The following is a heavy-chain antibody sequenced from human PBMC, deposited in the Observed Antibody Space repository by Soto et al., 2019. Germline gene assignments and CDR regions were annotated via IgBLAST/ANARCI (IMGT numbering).Heavy chain of an antibody. V-gene: IGHV4-59*01. Sequence: QVQLQESGPGLVKPSETLSLTCTVSGGSIPTYYWSWIRQPPGRGLEWLGYVSYTGHIAYNPSLNSRVSISLDASNSQFSLNPSSLTAAETAVYYCSRGHRTGSTPYFYFNMDVWGQGTTVTVSS. J-gene: IGHJ6*02. CDR1: GGSIPTYY. CDR3: SRGHRTGSTPYFYFNMDV. CDR2: VSYTGHI. D-gene: IGHD2-8*02.